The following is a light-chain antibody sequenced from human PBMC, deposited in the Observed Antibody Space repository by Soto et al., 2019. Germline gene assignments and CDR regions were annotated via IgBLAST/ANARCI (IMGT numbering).Light chain of an antibody. J-gene: IGKJ4*01. V-gene: IGKV1-12*01. Sequence: DIQMTQSPSSVSASVGDRVIITCRASQNINSRLVWYQQKPGKAPKLLIYAASNLQSGVPSRFSGSGSGTDFTLSITSLQPEDFATYFCQETYRTPLTFGGGTKVEIK. CDR1: QNINSR. CDR3: QETYRTPLT. CDR2: AAS.